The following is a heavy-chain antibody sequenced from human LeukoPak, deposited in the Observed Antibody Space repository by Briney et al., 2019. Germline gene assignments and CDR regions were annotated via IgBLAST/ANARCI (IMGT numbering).Heavy chain of an antibody. V-gene: IGHV3-23*01. D-gene: IGHD4-11*01. CDR2: ISGSGGST. CDR3: AKEISNRFWYYGMDV. CDR1: GFTFSSYA. Sequence: GGSLRLSCATSGFTFSSYAMSWVRQAPGKGLEWVSAISGSGGSTYYADSVKGRFTISRDNSKNTLYLQMNSLRAEDTAVYYCAKEISNRFWYYGMDVWGQGTTVTVSS. J-gene: IGHJ6*02.